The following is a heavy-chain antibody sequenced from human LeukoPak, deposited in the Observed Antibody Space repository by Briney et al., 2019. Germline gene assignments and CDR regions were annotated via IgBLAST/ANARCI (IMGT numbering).Heavy chain of an antibody. CDR1: GFTFSSYG. J-gene: IGHJ4*02. V-gene: IGHV3-30*03. D-gene: IGHD2-15*01. CDR3: ASGRSIDY. Sequence: GRSLRLSCAASGFTFSSYGMHWVRQAPGKGLEWVAVISYDGSNKYYADSVKGRFTISRDNSKNTLYLQMNSLRAEDTAVYYCASGRSIDYWGQGTLVTVSS. CDR2: ISYDGSNK.